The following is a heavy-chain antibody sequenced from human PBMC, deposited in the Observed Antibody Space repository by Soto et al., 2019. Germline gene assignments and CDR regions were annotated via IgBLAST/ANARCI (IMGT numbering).Heavy chain of an antibody. V-gene: IGHV1-3*01. J-gene: IGHJ2*01. CDR1: GYTFTNYA. CDR2: INAGNGNT. CDR3: ARGGSLYWYFDL. D-gene: IGHD1-26*01. Sequence: ASVKVSCKASGYTFTNYAMHWVRQAPGQRLEWMGWINAGNGNTKYSQKFQGRVTITRYTSASTAYMELSSLRSEDTAVYYCARGGSLYWYFDLWGRGTLVTVSS.